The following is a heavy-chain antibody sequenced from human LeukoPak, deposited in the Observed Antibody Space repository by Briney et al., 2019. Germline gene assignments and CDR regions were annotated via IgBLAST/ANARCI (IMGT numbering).Heavy chain of an antibody. D-gene: IGHD3-16*01. CDR2: INPNSGGT. J-gene: IGHJ6*03. V-gene: IGHV1-2*02. CDR1: GYTFTGYY. CDR3: AREDTFYLADGHYYYYMDV. Sequence: ASVKVSCKASGYTFTGYYMHWVRQAPGQGLEWMGWINPNSGGTNYAQKFQGRVTMTRDTSASTAYMELSSLRSEDMAVYYCAREDTFYLADGHYYYYMDVWGKGTTVTVSS.